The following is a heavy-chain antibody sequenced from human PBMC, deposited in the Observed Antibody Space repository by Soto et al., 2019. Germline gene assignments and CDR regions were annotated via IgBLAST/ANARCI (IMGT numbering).Heavy chain of an antibody. D-gene: IGHD2-15*01. CDR2: ISGSGGST. V-gene: IGHV3-23*01. Sequence: PGGSLRLSCAASGFTFSSYAMSWVRQAPGKGLGWVSAISGSGGSTYYADSVKGRFTISRDNSKNTLYLQMNSLRAEDTAVYYCAKEGYCSGGSCPENYYGMDVWGQGTTVTVSS. J-gene: IGHJ6*02. CDR1: GFTFSSYA. CDR3: AKEGYCSGGSCPENYYGMDV.